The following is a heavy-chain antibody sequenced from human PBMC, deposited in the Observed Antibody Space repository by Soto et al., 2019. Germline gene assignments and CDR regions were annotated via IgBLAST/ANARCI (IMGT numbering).Heavy chain of an antibody. CDR3: AKTESSGWSTRYGMDV. D-gene: IGHD6-19*01. CDR1: GFTFSNYA. CDR2: ISGGGNST. Sequence: GGSLRLSCAVSGFTFSNYAMTWVSQAPGKGMEWVSGISGGGNSTYYADSVKGRFTISRDNSKNALSLQMNSLRAEDTAVYYCAKTESSGWSTRYGMDVWGQGTTVTVSS. V-gene: IGHV3-23*01. J-gene: IGHJ6*02.